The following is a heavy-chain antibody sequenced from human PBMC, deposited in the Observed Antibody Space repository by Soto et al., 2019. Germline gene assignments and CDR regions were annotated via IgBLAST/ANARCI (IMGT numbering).Heavy chain of an antibody. V-gene: IGHV3-33*01. CDR3: ARGAYCTSTSCYSEQFDY. D-gene: IGHD2-2*01. J-gene: IGHJ4*02. CDR2: IWFDGRNK. Sequence: PGGSLRLSCAASGFSFSSYGMHWVRQAPGNGLEWVSNIWFDGRNKYYVDSVKGRFTISRDNSKNAVYLQMNSLRAEDTAVYYCARGAYCTSTSCYSEQFDYWGQGTLVTVSS. CDR1: GFSFSSYG.